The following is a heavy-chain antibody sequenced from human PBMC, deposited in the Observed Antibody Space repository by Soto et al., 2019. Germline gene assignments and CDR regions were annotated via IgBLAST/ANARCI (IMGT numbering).Heavy chain of an antibody. CDR2: IYYSGTT. CDR3: ARGSYGSGSYFQAYFDF. CDR1: AGSIRSTGYY. J-gene: IGHJ4*02. V-gene: IGHV4-31*03. D-gene: IGHD3-10*01. Sequence: QVQLQESGPGLVEPSQTLSLTCSVSAGSIRSTGYYWSWIRQHPGKGLEWIGYIYYSGTTKYNPSSQSRLSLSIDTSKNQFSLRLNSLTAADTAVYYCARGSYGSGSYFQAYFDFWGQGTLVTVSS.